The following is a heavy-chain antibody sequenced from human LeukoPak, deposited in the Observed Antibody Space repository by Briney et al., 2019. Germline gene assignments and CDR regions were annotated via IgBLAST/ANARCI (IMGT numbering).Heavy chain of an antibody. Sequence: GSLRLSCTASGFTFSSYSMNWVRQAPGKGLEWVSSISSSSSYIYYADSVKGRFTISRDNAKNSLYLQMNSLRAEDTAVYYCASTGDFDWLTRYYYGMDVWGKGTTVTVSS. D-gene: IGHD3-9*01. V-gene: IGHV3-21*01. CDR2: ISSSSSYI. CDR1: GFTFSSYS. J-gene: IGHJ6*04. CDR3: ASTGDFDWLTRYYYGMDV.